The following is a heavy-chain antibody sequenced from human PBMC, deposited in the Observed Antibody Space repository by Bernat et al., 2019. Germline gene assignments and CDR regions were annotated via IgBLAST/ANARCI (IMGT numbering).Heavy chain of an antibody. CDR2: IWYDGSNK. CDR3: ARAGWSGYGHNWFDP. J-gene: IGHJ5*02. CDR1: GFTFSSYG. Sequence: QVQLVESGGGVVQPGRSLRLSCAASGFTFSSYGMHWVRQAPGKGLEWVAVIWYDGSNKYYADSVKGRFTISRDNSKNTLYLQMNSLRAEDTAVYYCARAGWSGYGHNWFDPWGQGTLVTVSS. V-gene: IGHV3-33*01. D-gene: IGHD5-12*01.